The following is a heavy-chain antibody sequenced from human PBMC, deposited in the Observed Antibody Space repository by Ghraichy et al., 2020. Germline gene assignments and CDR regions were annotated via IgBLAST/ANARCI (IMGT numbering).Heavy chain of an antibody. D-gene: IGHD6-19*01. V-gene: IGHV4-59*08. CDR1: DGSISPHY. Sequence: SETLSLTCAVSDGSISPHYWSWIRQPPGKGLEWIGWIHYRGNSNYNPSLKSRVTMSVDTSKNQLSLTLNSVTAADTAVYYCARHTYSSDWYADRAFDIWGQGTTVSVSS. CDR3: ARHTYSSDWYADRAFDI. CDR2: IHYRGNS. J-gene: IGHJ3*02.